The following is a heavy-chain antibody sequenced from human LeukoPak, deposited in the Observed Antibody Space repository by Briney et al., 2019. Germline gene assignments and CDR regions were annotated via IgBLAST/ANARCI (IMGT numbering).Heavy chain of an antibody. CDR2: IIPILGIA. CDR3: ARAVAPYYDFWSGYEHLDY. CDR1: GGTFSSYA. Sequence: GASVKVSCKASGGTFSSYAISWVRQAPGQGLEWMGRIIPILGIANYAQKFQGRVTITADESTSTAYMELSSLRSEDTAVYYCARAVAPYYDFWSGYEHLDYWGQGTLVTVSS. D-gene: IGHD3-3*01. J-gene: IGHJ4*02. V-gene: IGHV1-69*04.